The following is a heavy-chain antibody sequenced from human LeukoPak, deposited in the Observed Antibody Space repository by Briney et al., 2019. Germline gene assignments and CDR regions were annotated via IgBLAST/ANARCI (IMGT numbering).Heavy chain of an antibody. Sequence: SETLSLTCAVYGGSFSGYYWSWIRQPPGKGLEWIGSIYYSGSTYYNPSLTSRVTISLDTSKNQFSLKLSSVTAADTAVYYCARGRFSSGQEDAFDIWGQGTMVTVSS. CDR2: IYYSGST. D-gene: IGHD6-19*01. CDR3: ARGRFSSGQEDAFDI. J-gene: IGHJ3*02. CDR1: GGSFSGYY. V-gene: IGHV4-34*01.